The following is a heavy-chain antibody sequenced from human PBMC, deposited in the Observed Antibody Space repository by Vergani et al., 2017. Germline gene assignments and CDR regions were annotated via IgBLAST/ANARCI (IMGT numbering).Heavy chain of an antibody. J-gene: IGHJ6*02. D-gene: IGHD4-17*01. Sequence: VQLVESGGGVVQPGRSLRLSCAASGFTFSSYGMHWVRQAPGKGLEWVSLISWDGGSTYYAGSVKGRFTISRDNNKNSLYLQMNSLRTEDTALYYCAKDIGVTTYYCMDVWGQGTTVTVSS. CDR1: GFTFSSYG. V-gene: IGHV3-43*01. CDR2: ISWDGGST. CDR3: AKDIGVTTYYCMDV.